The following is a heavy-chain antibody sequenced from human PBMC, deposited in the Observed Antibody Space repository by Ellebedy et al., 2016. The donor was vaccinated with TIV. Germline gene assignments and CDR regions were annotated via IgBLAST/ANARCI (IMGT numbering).Heavy chain of an antibody. CDR2: LIPRLGVA. CDR3: ARPSGLPKVDALDV. V-gene: IGHV1-69*10. CDR1: GGTFSRAA. D-gene: IGHD3-10*01. J-gene: IGHJ3*01. Sequence: AASVKVSCKSSGGTFSRAAISWVRQVPGQGLEWMGGLIPRLGVAEYAQKFQGRVTITADTSTTTAYLEVSGLTSEDTALYFCARPSGLPKVDALDVWGPGTLVTVS.